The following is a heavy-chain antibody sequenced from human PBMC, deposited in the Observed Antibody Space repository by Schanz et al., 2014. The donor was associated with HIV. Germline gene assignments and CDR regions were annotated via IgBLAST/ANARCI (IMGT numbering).Heavy chain of an antibody. CDR1: GGTFTNYA. Sequence: QVQLVQSGAEVKRPGASVKVSCKASGGTFTNYALNWVRQAPGQGLEWMGGIIPLFGTANYAQKFQGRVTITADESTSTAYMELTSLRSEDTAVYFCATCGYGSDPAYFDNWGQGTQVTVSS. V-gene: IGHV1-69*13. CDR3: ATCGYGSDPAYFDN. D-gene: IGHD6-25*01. CDR2: IIPLFGTA. J-gene: IGHJ4*02.